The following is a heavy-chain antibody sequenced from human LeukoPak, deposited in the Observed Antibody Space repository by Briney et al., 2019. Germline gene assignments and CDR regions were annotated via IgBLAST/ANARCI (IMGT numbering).Heavy chain of an antibody. D-gene: IGHD1-26*01. CDR1: GYTFTDYY. CDR2: INPNSGGT. V-gene: IGHV1-2*06. Sequence: ASVKVSCKASGYTFTDYYMHWVRQAPGRGLEWMGRINPNSGGTNYAQSFQGRVTMTRDTSISAAYMELSRLRSDDMAFYYCARELKDPWELPSSFDYWGQGTLVTVSS. J-gene: IGHJ4*02. CDR3: ARELKDPWELPSSFDY.